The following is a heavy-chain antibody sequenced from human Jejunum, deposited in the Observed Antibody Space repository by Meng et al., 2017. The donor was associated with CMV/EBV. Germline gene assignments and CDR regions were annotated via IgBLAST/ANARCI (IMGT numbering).Heavy chain of an antibody. CDR3: ARIPDKYSTGWYYFDS. V-gene: IGHV3-30-3*01. D-gene: IGHD6-19*01. CDR2: ISYDGSNK. Sequence: SGFTFSPYPIHWVRQAPGKGLEWMAVISYDGSNKFYADSVKGRFTISRDNAKNSLYLQMNNLRPEDTALYHCARIPDKYSTGWYYFDSWGQGNLVTVSS. CDR1: GFTFSPYP. J-gene: IGHJ4*02.